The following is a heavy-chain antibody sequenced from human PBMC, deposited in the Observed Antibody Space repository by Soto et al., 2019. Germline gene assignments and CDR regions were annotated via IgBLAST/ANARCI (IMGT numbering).Heavy chain of an antibody. CDR1: GFSLSTSGVG. Sequence: SGPTLVNPTQTLTLTCTFSGFSLSTSGVGVGWIRQPPGKALEWLALIYWNDDKRYSPSLKSRLTITKDTSKNQVVLTMTNMDPVDTATYYCAHLPPGQWLVRMRWSLFDPWGQGTLVTVSS. D-gene: IGHD6-19*01. J-gene: IGHJ5*02. CDR2: IYWNDDK. V-gene: IGHV2-5*01. CDR3: AHLPPGQWLVRMRWSLFDP.